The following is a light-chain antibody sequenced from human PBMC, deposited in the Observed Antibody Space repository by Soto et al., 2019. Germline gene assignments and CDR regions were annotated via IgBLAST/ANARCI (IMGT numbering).Light chain of an antibody. Sequence: EIVMTQSPATLSVSPGARATLSCRASQSVSSNLAWYQQKPGQAPRLLIYGASTRGTGITARFSGSGSGTDFTLTISSLEPEDFAVYYCQQRSNWPQVTFGGGTKVDIK. V-gene: IGKV3-11*01. CDR1: QSVSSN. CDR3: QQRSNWPQVT. J-gene: IGKJ4*01. CDR2: GAS.